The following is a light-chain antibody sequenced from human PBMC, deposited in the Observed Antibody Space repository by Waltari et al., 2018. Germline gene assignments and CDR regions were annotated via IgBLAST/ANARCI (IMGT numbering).Light chain of an antibody. J-gene: IGKJ3*01. V-gene: IGKV6-21*01. CDR1: QNIGTD. CDR2: YAS. CDR3: HQSGSLPFT. Sequence: ELVLTQSPDFQSATPNEKVTITCRASQNIGTDLHWYQQKPYQSPNLLIRYASRSFSGVPSRFSGSGSGTTVTLTISSLQAEDAATYYCHQSGSLPFTFGPGTKVDIK.